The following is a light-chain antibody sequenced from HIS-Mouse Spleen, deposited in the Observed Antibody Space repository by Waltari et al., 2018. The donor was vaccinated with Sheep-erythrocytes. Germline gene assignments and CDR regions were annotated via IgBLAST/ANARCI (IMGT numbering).Light chain of an antibody. CDR3: QQRSNWYT. CDR1: QSISSY. V-gene: IGKV3-11*01. J-gene: IGKJ2*01. CDR2: AAS. Sequence: EIVLTQSPATLSLSPGERATLSCRASQSISSYLAWYQQKPGPAPRLLIYAASNRATGIPARFSGSGSGTDFTLTISSLEPEDFAVYYCQQRSNWYTFGQGTKLEIK.